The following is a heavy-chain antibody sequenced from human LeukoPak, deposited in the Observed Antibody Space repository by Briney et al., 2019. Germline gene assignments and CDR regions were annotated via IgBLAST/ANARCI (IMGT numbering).Heavy chain of an antibody. CDR2: INHSGST. D-gene: IGHD1-26*01. J-gene: IGHJ5*02. V-gene: IGHV4-34*01. CDR3: ARSRIGWFDP. Sequence: SETLSPTCAAYGWSLSGYYWSWIRQPPGKGLEWIGEINHSGSTKYNPSLKSRVTISVDTSKNQFSLTLNSLTAAETAVYYCARSRIGWFDPWGQGTLVTVSS. CDR1: GWSLSGYY.